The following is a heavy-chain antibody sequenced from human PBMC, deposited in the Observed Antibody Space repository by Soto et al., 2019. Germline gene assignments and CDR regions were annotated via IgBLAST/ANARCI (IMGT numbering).Heavy chain of an antibody. CDR1: GASISSSNW. J-gene: IGHJ4*02. Sequence: QVQLQESGPGLVKPSGTLSLTCAVSGASISSSNWWSWVRQPPGKGLEWIGDIYHSGSTNYNPSLKSRVTLSVEKSKNQFSLKLSSVTAADTAVYYGARAFGSSGYSTWGQGTLVPVSS. CDR3: ARAFGSSGYST. D-gene: IGHD3-22*01. CDR2: IYHSGST. V-gene: IGHV4-4*02.